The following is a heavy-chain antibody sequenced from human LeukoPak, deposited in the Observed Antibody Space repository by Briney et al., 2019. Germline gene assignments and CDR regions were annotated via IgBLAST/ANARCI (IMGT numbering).Heavy chain of an antibody. Sequence: PSETLSLTCTVSGYSISSGYYWGWIRQPPGKGLEWIGSIYHSGSTYYNPSLKSRVTISVDTSKNQFSLKLSSVTAADTAVYYCARSENYGDYEKHFDYWGQGTLVTVSS. CDR1: GYSISSGYY. J-gene: IGHJ4*02. CDR2: IYHSGST. CDR3: ARSENYGDYEKHFDY. D-gene: IGHD4-17*01. V-gene: IGHV4-38-2*02.